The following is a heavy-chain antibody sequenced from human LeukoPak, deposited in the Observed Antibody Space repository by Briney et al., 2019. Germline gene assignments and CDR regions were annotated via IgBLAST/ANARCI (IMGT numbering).Heavy chain of an antibody. Sequence: SETLSLTCGVSGGSISSTNWWSWVRPPPGQGLEWIGEISLSGVTNYNPSLKSRVTMSLDRSKNHLSLTLTSVTAADTAVYYCSRESGAFSPFGYWGQGTLVSVSS. J-gene: IGHJ4*02. D-gene: IGHD1-26*01. V-gene: IGHV4-4*02. CDR1: GGSISSTNW. CDR2: ISLSGVT. CDR3: SRESGAFSPFGY.